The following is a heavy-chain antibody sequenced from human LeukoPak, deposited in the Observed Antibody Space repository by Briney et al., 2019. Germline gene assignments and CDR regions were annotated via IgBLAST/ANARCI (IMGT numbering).Heavy chain of an antibody. V-gene: IGHV3-30*02. D-gene: IGHD3-10*01. CDR2: IRFDGSSK. Sequence: GGSLRLSCAASGFTFSNYAMHWVRQAPGKGLEWLAYIRFDGSSKYYADSVKGRFTITRDNAKNSLYLQMNSLRAEDTAVYYCARDTEYYGSGSYYRWGQGTLVTVSS. CDR1: GFTFSNYA. CDR3: ARDTEYYGSGSYYR. J-gene: IGHJ4*02.